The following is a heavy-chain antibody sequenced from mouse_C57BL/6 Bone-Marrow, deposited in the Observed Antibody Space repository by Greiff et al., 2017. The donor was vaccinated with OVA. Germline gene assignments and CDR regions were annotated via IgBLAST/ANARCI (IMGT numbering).Heavy chain of an antibody. Sequence: DVQLVESEGGLVQPGSSMKLSCTASGFTFSDYYMAWVRQVPEKGLEWVANINYDGSSTYYLDSLKSRFIISRDNAKNILYLQMSSLKSEDTATYYCARVLGRGPLDYWGQGTTLTVSS. J-gene: IGHJ2*01. D-gene: IGHD4-1*01. CDR2: INYDGSST. CDR1: GFTFSDYY. V-gene: IGHV5-16*01. CDR3: ARVLGRGPLDY.